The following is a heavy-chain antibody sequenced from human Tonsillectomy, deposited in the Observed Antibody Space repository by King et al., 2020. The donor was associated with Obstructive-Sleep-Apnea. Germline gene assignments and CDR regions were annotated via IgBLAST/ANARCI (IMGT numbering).Heavy chain of an antibody. Sequence: EVQLVESGGGLLQPGRSLRLSCAASGFIFYDYDMHWVRQDPGKGLEWGSGISWNIGSIGYADSVKGRFAISRENAKNSLHLQMNSLSAEDTAFYYCAKDNSSGWYRGLDYWGQGTLVIVSS. V-gene: IGHV3-9*01. CDR3: AKDNSSGWYRGLDY. CDR2: ISWNIGSI. J-gene: IGHJ4*02. CDR1: GFIFYDYD. D-gene: IGHD6-19*01.